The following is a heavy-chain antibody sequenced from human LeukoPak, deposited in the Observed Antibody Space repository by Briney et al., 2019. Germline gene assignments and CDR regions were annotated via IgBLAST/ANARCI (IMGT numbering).Heavy chain of an antibody. CDR1: GGFFSGYY. D-gene: IGHD2-2*01. Sequence: SGTLSLTCAVYGGFFSGYYWSWVRQPPGKGLEWMGEINHSGSTNYNPALMSRVTISVGTFKNHCSLKLSSVTAAETAVNYCARVRAVPAARARHYYYGMDVWGQGTTVTVS. V-gene: IGHV4-34*01. CDR3: ARVRAVPAARARHYYYGMDV. CDR2: INHSGST. J-gene: IGHJ6*02.